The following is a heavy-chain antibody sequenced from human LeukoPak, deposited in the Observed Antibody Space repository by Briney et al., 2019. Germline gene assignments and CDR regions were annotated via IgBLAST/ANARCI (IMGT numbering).Heavy chain of an antibody. J-gene: IGHJ6*03. D-gene: IGHD3-16*01. Sequence: SETLSLTCTVSGDSISGFYWSWIRQPPGKGLEWIGHIYYSGSTYYNPSLKSRVTISVDTSKNQFSLKLSSVTAADTAVYYCARFGISRGSGLSAYYYYYYMDVWGKGTTVTVSS. V-gene: IGHV4-59*12. CDR1: GDSISGFY. CDR3: ARFGISRGSGLSAYYYYYYMDV. CDR2: IYYSGST.